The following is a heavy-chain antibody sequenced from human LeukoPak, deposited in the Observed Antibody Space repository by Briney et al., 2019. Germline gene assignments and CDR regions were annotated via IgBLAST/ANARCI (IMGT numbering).Heavy chain of an antibody. V-gene: IGHV1-2*02. J-gene: IGHJ6*02. CDR1: GYTFTGYY. D-gene: IGHD2-2*01. CDR3: ARDKAGRIGYCSSTSCPEYYYYGMDV. CDR2: INPNSGGT. Sequence: ASVKVSCKASGYTFTGYYMLWVRQAPGQGLEWMGWINPNSGGTNYAQKFQGRVTMTRDTSISTAYMELSRLRSDDTAVYYCARDKAGRIGYCSSTSCPEYYYYGMDVWGQGTTVTVSS.